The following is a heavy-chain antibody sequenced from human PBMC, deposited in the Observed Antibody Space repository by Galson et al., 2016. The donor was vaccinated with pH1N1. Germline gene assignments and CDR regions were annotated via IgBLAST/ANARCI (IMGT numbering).Heavy chain of an antibody. CDR3: ARAGIVAPGKATPYYYYYYYMDV. CDR2: ISNSDTT. D-gene: IGHD5-12*01. V-gene: IGHV3-48*01. Sequence: SLRLSCAASGFSFSNYSMGWVRQAPGKGLEWISYISNSDTTYNARSVKGRFTISRDNAKRSVYLQMDNLRVEDTAVYYCARAGIVAPGKATPYYYYYYYMDVWGKGTTVTVSS. CDR1: GFSFSNYS. J-gene: IGHJ6*03.